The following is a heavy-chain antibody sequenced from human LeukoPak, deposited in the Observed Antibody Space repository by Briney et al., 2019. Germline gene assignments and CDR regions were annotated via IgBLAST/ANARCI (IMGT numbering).Heavy chain of an antibody. CDR2: ISSSGSTI. V-gene: IGHV3-11*01. J-gene: IGHJ4*02. Sequence: GGSLRLSCAASGFTFSDYYMSWIRQAPGKGLEWVSYISSSGSTIYYADSVKGRFTISRDNAKNSLYLQMNSLRAEDTAVYYCARDTSYCSSTSCYRTGIAAAGLDYWGQGTLVTVSS. D-gene: IGHD2-2*02. CDR1: GFTFSDYY. CDR3: ARDTSYCSSTSCYRTGIAAAGLDY.